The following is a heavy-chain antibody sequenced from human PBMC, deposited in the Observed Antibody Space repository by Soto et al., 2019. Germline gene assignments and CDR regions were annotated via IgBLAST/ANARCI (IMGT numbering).Heavy chain of an antibody. Sequence: PSETLSLTCAVYGGSFSGYYWSWIRQPPGKGLEWIGEINHSGSTNYNPSLKSRVTISVDTSKNQFSLKLSSVTAADTAVYYCARESTMVRGVIIPWFDPWGQGTLVTV. J-gene: IGHJ5*02. V-gene: IGHV4-34*01. CDR1: GGSFSGYY. CDR2: INHSGST. CDR3: ARESTMVRGVIIPWFDP. D-gene: IGHD3-10*01.